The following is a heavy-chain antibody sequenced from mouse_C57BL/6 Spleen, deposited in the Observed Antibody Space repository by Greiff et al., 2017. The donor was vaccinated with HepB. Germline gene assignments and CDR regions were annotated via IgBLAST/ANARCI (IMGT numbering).Heavy chain of an antibody. Sequence: EVQLQQSGPELVKPGASVKISCKASGYTFTDYYMNWVKQSHGKSLEWIGDINPNNGGTSYNQKFKGKATLTVDKSSSTAYMELRSLTSEDSAVYYGARGGLRCFDYWGQGTTLTVSS. CDR2: INPNNGGT. D-gene: IGHD1-1*01. V-gene: IGHV1-26*01. J-gene: IGHJ2*01. CDR1: GYTFTDYY. CDR3: ARGGLRCFDY.